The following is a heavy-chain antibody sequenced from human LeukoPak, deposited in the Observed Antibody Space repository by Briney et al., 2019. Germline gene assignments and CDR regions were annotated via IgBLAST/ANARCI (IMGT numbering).Heavy chain of an antibody. Sequence: PSETLSLTCAVYGGSFNGYYWSWIRQPPGKGLEWIGEINHSGSTNYNPSLKSRVTISVDTSKNQFSLKLSSVTAADTAVYYCASSVVGTWGQGTLVTVSS. D-gene: IGHD2-2*01. J-gene: IGHJ5*02. CDR1: GGSFNGYY. V-gene: IGHV4-34*01. CDR2: INHSGST. CDR3: ASSVVGT.